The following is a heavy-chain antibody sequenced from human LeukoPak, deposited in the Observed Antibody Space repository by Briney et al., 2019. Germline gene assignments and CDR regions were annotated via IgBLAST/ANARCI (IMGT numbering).Heavy chain of an antibody. CDR3: ARGGRWPKENWFDP. V-gene: IGHV1-8*01. Sequence: ASVKVSCKASGYTFTSYDINWVRQATGQGLEWMGWMNPNSGNTGYAQKFQGRVTMTRNTSISTAYMELCSLRSEDTAVYYCARGGRWPKENWFDPWGQGTLVTVSS. CDR1: GYTFTSYD. J-gene: IGHJ5*02. D-gene: IGHD2-15*01. CDR2: MNPNSGNT.